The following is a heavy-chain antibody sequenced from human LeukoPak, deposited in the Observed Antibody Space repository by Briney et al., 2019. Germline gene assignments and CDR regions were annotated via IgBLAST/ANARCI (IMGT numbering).Heavy chain of an antibody. Sequence: SETLSLTXTVSGGSISSSSYYWGWIRQPPGKGLDWIGSIYYSGSTYYNPSLKSRVTISVDTSKNQFSLKLSSVTAADTAVYYCARPPLYYDFWSGPESAEYFQHWGQGTLVTVSS. CDR2: IYYSGST. CDR1: GGSISSSSYY. V-gene: IGHV4-39*01. J-gene: IGHJ1*01. D-gene: IGHD3-3*01. CDR3: ARPPLYYDFWSGPESAEYFQH.